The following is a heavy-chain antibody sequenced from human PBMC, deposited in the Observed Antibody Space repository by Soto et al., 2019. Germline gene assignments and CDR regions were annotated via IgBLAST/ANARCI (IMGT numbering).Heavy chain of an antibody. J-gene: IGHJ6*02. D-gene: IGHD2-21*01. Sequence: QVHLVQSGAEVRKPGASEKVSCKASGYSFTSYGISWVRQAPGQGLEWMGWISTDNGNTNYAHNLQGRVSMTIDPSTSTAYMELWSLGSDDTAVYYCARDVPDTSLFFYYYGMDVWGQGTTVTVSS. V-gene: IGHV1-18*01. CDR2: ISTDNGNT. CDR1: GYSFTSYG. CDR3: ARDVPDTSLFFYYYGMDV.